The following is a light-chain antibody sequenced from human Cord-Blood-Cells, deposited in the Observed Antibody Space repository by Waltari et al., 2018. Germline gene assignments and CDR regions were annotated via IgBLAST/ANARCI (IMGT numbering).Light chain of an antibody. V-gene: IGLV1-47*01. CDR3: AAWDDSLSGWV. CDR1: SSNIGSNY. Sequence: QSVLTQPPSAPGTPGQRVTISCSGSSSNIGSNYVYWYQQLPGTAPKLLIYRNKQRPSGVPDRFSGSKSGTSASLAISGLRSEDEADYYCAAWDDSLSGWVFGGGTKLTVL. J-gene: IGLJ3*02. CDR2: RNK.